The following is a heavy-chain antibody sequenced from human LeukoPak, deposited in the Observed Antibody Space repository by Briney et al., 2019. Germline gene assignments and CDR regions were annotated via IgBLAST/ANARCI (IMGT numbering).Heavy chain of an antibody. Sequence: ASVKVSCKASGYTFTSYAMHWVRQAPGQRLEWMGWINAGNGNTKYSQEFQGRVTITRDKSTSTAYMELSSLRSEDTAVYYCARVYSSGTYFDYWGQGTLVTVSS. CDR1: GYTFTSYA. CDR3: ARVYSSGTYFDY. J-gene: IGHJ4*02. CDR2: INAGNGNT. V-gene: IGHV1-3*03. D-gene: IGHD3-10*01.